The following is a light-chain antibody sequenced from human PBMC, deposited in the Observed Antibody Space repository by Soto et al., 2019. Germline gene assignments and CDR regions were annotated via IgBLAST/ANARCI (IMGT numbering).Light chain of an antibody. V-gene: IGKV3-20*01. CDR2: GAS. CDR1: QSISSNS. Sequence: EIVLTQSPGTLSLSPGEGDTLSCRASQSISSNSLAWYQQKPGQAPRLLIYGASTRATGIPDRFSGSGSGTDFTLTISRLEPEDFAVYYCQQYGSSPFTFGPGTKVDIK. CDR3: QQYGSSPFT. J-gene: IGKJ3*01.